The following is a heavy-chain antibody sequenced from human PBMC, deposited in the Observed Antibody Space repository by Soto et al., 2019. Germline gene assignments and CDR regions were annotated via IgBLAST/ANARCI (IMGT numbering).Heavy chain of an antibody. J-gene: IGHJ5*02. CDR1: GGSFSGYY. CDR3: ARHAAGISGFWSGYYGGNWFDP. Sequence: PSETLSLTCAVYGGSFSGYYWSWIRQPPGKGLEWIGEINHSGSTNYNPSLKSRVTISVDTSKNQFSLKLSSVTAADTAVYYCARHAAGISGFWSGYYGGNWFDPWGQGTLVTVSS. CDR2: INHSGST. V-gene: IGHV4-34*01. D-gene: IGHD3-3*01.